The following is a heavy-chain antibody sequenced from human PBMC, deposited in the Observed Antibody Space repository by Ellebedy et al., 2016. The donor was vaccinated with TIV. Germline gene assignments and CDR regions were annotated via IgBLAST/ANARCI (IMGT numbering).Heavy chain of an antibody. Sequence: SGPTLVKPTETLTLTCTVSGFSLNNIIMGVSWFRQPPGKALEWLANIFSRDEQSYSTSLKSRLTISKDTAKSQVFLTMTNLDPVDTATYFCARTLRYCGGDCSYQFDYWGQGTLVPVSS. CDR3: ARTLRYCGGDCSYQFDY. CDR1: GFSLNNIIMG. V-gene: IGHV2-26*01. CDR2: IFSRDEQ. J-gene: IGHJ4*02. D-gene: IGHD2-21*02.